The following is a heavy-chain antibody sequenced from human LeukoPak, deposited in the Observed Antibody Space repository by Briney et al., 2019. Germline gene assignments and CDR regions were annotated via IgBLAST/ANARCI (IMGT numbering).Heavy chain of an antibody. Sequence: GRCLRLSSAASGFTFSSYAMHWVRQAPGKGLEWVAVISYDGSNKYYADSVKGRFTISRDNSKNTLYLQMNSLRAEDTAVYYCARDWGPYYYYYYMDVWGKGTTVTVSS. J-gene: IGHJ6*03. CDR3: ARDWGPYYYYYYMDV. CDR2: ISYDGSNK. D-gene: IGHD3-16*01. CDR1: GFTFSSYA. V-gene: IGHV3-30-3*01.